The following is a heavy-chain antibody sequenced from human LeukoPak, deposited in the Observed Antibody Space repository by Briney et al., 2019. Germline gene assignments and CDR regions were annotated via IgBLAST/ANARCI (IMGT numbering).Heavy chain of an antibody. V-gene: IGHV3-21*01. Sequence: GGSLRLSCAASGFTFSSYSMNWVRQAPGKGLEWVSAIGSSSIYIYYADSVKGRFTISRDNAKNSLYLQMNSLRAEDTAVYYCARRGGYDYYMDVWGKGTTVTVSS. CDR2: IGSSSIYI. CDR3: ARRGGYDYYMDV. CDR1: GFTFSSYS. J-gene: IGHJ6*03. D-gene: IGHD2-15*01.